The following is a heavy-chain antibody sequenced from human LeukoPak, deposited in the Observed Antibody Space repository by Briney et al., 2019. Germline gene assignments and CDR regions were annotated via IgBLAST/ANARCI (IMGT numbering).Heavy chain of an antibody. V-gene: IGHV4-59*01. J-gene: IGHJ5*02. CDR1: GDSISNYY. D-gene: IGHD6-13*01. CDR2: IYHSGST. Sequence: PSETLSLTCTVSGDSISNYYWSWIKQPPGKGLEWIAYIYHSGSTKYNPSLKSRVTISIDTSKHQFSLKLSSVTAADTAMYYCARGGDTSSWYAWFDPWGQGTLVTVSS. CDR3: ARGGDTSSWYAWFDP.